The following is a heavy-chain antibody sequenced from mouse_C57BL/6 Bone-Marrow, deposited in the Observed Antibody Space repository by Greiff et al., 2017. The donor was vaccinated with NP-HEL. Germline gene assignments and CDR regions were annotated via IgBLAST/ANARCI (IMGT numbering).Heavy chain of an antibody. CDR2: IYPGSGST. Sequence: QVQLQQPGAELVKPGASVKMSCKASGYTFTSYWITWVKQRPGQGLEWIGDIYPGSGSTNHNEKFKSKVTLTVDTSSSTAYMQLSSLTSEDSAVYYCARQLGDYAMDYWGQGTSVTVSS. J-gene: IGHJ4*01. V-gene: IGHV1-55*01. CDR3: ARQLGDYAMDY. D-gene: IGHD3-1*01. CDR1: GYTFTSYW.